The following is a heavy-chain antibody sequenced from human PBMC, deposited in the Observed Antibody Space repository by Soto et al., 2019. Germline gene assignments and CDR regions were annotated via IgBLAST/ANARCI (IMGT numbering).Heavy chain of an antibody. Sequence: QVQLVQSGAEVKKPGASVKVSCKASGYTFTSYYMHWVRQAPGQGLEWLGIINPSGGSTSYAQKCQGRVTMTRDTATSTAYMELSSRRAEDTAGDYCARDLAYDDYMDVWGKGTTVTVSS. V-gene: IGHV1-46*03. D-gene: IGHD5-12*01. CDR3: ARDLAYDDYMDV. CDR2: INPSGGST. J-gene: IGHJ6*03. CDR1: GYTFTSYY.